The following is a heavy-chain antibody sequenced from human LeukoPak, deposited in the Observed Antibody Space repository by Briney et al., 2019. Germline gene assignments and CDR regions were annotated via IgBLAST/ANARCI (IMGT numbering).Heavy chain of an antibody. CDR3: TRDVVAGLYYYYYYYMDV. J-gene: IGHJ6*03. CDR2: IRSKAYGGTT. D-gene: IGHD6-19*01. V-gene: IGHV3-49*03. CDR1: GFTFGDYA. Sequence: PGGSLRLSCTASGFTFGDYAMSWFRQAPGKGLEGVGFIRSKAYGGTTEYAASVKGRFTISRDDSKSIAYLQMNSLKTEDTAVYYCTRDVVAGLYYYYYYYMDVWGKGTTVTVSS.